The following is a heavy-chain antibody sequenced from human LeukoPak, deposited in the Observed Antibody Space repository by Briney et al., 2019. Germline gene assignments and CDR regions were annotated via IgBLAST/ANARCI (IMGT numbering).Heavy chain of an antibody. D-gene: IGHD3-22*01. CDR1: GFSFSIYS. CDR3: ARDLYYDSSGTDY. J-gene: IGHJ4*02. V-gene: IGHV3-21*01. CDR2: ITSSSSYI. Sequence: GSLRLSCAASGFSFSIYSMNWVRQALGEGLEWVSSITSSSSYIYYADSVKGRFTISRDNAKNSLYLQMNSLRAEDTAVYYCARDLYYDSSGTDYWGQGTLVTVSS.